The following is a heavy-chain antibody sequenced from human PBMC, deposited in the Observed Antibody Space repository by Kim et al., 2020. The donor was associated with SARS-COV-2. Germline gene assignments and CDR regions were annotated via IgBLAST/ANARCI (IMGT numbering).Heavy chain of an antibody. J-gene: IGHJ4*02. V-gene: IGHV4-39*07. D-gene: IGHD6-19*01. CDR3: ARDTRIAVAGCIDY. Sequence: NPSLKSRVTISVDTSKNQFSLKLSSVTAADTAVYYCARDTRIAVAGCIDYWGQGTLVTVSS.